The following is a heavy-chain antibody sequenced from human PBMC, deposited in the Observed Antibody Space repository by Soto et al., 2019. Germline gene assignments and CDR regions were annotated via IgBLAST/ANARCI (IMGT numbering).Heavy chain of an antibody. V-gene: IGHV3-11*01. D-gene: IGHD5-12*01. CDR1: GFTFSDYY. CDR2: ISSSGSTI. J-gene: IGHJ3*02. Sequence: QVQLVESGGGLVKPGGSLRLSCAASGFTFSDYYMSWIRQAPGKGLEWVSYISSSGSTIYYADSVKGRFTISRDNAKNSLYSQRNSMRAEGTAVYDCAREGGRWLRGGDAFDIWGQGTMVTVSS. CDR3: AREGGRWLRGGDAFDI.